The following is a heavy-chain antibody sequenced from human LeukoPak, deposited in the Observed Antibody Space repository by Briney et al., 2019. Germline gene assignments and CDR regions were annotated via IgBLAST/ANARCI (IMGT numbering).Heavy chain of an antibody. V-gene: IGHV3-15*01. J-gene: IGHJ4*02. Sequence: GGSLRLSRAASGLTFSNAWMSWVRQAPGKGLEGVGRIKSKTDRGTTDYAAPVKGRFTISRDDSKNTLYLQMNSLKTEDTAVYYCTTGYCSRTSCYYFDYWGQGTLVTVSS. CDR3: TTGYCSRTSCYYFDY. D-gene: IGHD2-2*01. CDR1: GLTFSNAW. CDR2: IKSKTDRGTT.